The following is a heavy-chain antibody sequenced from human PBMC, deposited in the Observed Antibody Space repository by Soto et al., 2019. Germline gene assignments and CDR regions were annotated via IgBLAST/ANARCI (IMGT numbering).Heavy chain of an antibody. V-gene: IGHV3-15*07. J-gene: IGHJ4*02. CDR3: ARETNWGPDY. CDR2: IKSKTDGGTT. Sequence: PXXPLRLSCAASGFTFINAGRNWVPQAPGKGLEWVGRIKSKTDGGTTDYAAPVKGRFTISRDDSKNTLYLQMNSLRAEDTAVYYCARETNWGPDYWGQGTLVTVYS. D-gene: IGHD7-27*01. CDR1: GFTFINAG.